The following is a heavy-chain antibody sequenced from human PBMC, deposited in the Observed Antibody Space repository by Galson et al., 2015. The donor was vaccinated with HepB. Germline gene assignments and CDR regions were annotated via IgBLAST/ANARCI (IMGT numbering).Heavy chain of an antibody. Sequence: SLRLSCAASGFTFSSYAMHWVRQAPGKGLEWVAVISYDGSNKYYADSVKGRFTISRDNSKNTLYLQMNSLRAEDTAVYYCARDWWERGFFDYWGQGTLVTVSS. V-gene: IGHV3-30-3*01. J-gene: IGHJ4*02. CDR1: GFTFSSYA. CDR2: ISYDGSNK. CDR3: ARDWWERGFFDY. D-gene: IGHD1-26*01.